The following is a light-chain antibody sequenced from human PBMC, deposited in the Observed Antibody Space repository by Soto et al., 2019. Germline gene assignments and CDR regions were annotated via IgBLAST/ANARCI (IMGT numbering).Light chain of an antibody. CDR1: ETVNSNY. Sequence: DIVLTQSPGTLSLSPGGRATLSCRASETVNSNYLAWYQHKRGQAPRLLIYGASSRATGMPDRFSGSGSGTDFTLTITRLEPEDFAVYYCQQYNNWPITFGQGTRLEIK. J-gene: IGKJ5*01. CDR2: GAS. V-gene: IGKV3-20*01. CDR3: QQYNNWPIT.